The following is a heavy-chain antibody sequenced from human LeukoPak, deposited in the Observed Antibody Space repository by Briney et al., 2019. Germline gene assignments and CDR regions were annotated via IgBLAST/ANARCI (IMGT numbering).Heavy chain of an antibody. D-gene: IGHD6-13*01. CDR1: GFTFSTYA. CDR2: ISGSGGST. Sequence: GGSLRLSCAASGFTFSTYAMNWVRQAPGKGLEWVSAISGSGGSTYYAGSVKGRFTISRDNSKNTLYLQMNSLRAEDTAVYYCSKGQGEGSSWQALDYWGQGTLVTVSS. J-gene: IGHJ4*02. V-gene: IGHV3-23*01. CDR3: SKGQGEGSSWQALDY.